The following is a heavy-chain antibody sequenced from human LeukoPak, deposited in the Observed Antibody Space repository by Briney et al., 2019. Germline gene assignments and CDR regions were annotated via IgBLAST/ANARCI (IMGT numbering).Heavy chain of an antibody. CDR2: IYYSGST. CDR1: GGSISSSSYY. D-gene: IGHD6-13*01. Sequence: SETLSLTCTVSGGSISSSSYYWGWIRQPPGKGLEWIGSIYYSGSTYYNPSLKGRVTISVDTSKNQFSLKLSSVTAADTAVYYCARPYSSSWAGWFDPWGQGTLVTVSS. V-gene: IGHV4-39*01. CDR3: ARPYSSSWAGWFDP. J-gene: IGHJ5*02.